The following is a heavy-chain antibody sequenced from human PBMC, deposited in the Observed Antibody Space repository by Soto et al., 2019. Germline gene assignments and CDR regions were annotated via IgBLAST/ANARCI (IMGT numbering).Heavy chain of an antibody. V-gene: IGHV3-66*01. CDR2: IYGAAST. Sequence: EVQLVESGGGLVQPGGSLRLSCAASGFTVSSNYMNWVRQAPGKGLEWVSIIYGAASTYYADSVKGRFTISRDNSKDTLSLQMNSLRAEDTAVYYCARDGPSRSRYYFDYWGQGTLVTVYS. D-gene: IGHD6-13*01. CDR1: GFTVSSNY. CDR3: ARDGPSRSRYYFDY. J-gene: IGHJ4*02.